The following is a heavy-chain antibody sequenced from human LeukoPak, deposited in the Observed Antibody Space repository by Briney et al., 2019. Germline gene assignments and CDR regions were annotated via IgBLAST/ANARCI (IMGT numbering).Heavy chain of an antibody. CDR2: IYYSGST. D-gene: IGHD3-22*01. CDR3: ASVPSYYDSSGGDY. J-gene: IGHJ4*02. V-gene: IGHV4-39*01. CDR1: GGSISSSSYY. Sequence: PSETLSLTCTVSGGSISSSSYYWGWIRQPPGKGLEWIGSIYYSGSTYYNPSLKSRVTISVDTSKNQFSLKLSSVTAADTAVYYCASVPSYYDSSGGDYWGQGTLVTVSS.